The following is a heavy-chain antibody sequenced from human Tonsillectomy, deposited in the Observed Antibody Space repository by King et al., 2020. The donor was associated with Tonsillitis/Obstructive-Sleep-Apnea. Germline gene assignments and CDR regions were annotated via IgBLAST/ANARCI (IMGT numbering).Heavy chain of an antibody. CDR2: ISRSSTYI. J-gene: IGHJ4*02. CDR3: ARVDKEGSDC. CDR1: GFTLSTYS. D-gene: IGHD2-15*01. Sequence: VQLVESGGGLVKPGGSLRLSCTASGFTLSTYSMNWVRQAPGKGLEWVSSISRSSTYIYYADSVKGRFTISRDNAKNSLYLQMNSLRAEDTAVYFCARVDKEGSDCWGQGTPVTVSS. V-gene: IGHV3-21*01.